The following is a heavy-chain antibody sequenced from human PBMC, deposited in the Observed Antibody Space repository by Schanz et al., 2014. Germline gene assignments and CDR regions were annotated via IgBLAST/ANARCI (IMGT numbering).Heavy chain of an antibody. CDR1: GYTFTSYY. CDR2: INPSGGST. CDR3: VTEERMESGTWAKAFDI. V-gene: IGHV1-46*01. D-gene: IGHD3-3*01. J-gene: IGHJ3*02. Sequence: QVQLVQSGAEVKKPGASVKVSCKASGYTFTSYYMHWVRQAPGQGLEWMGIINPSGGSTSYAQKFQGRVTMTRDTSTSTAYMELSSLRSDDTAMYYCVTEERMESGTWAKAFDIWGQGTTVTVSS.